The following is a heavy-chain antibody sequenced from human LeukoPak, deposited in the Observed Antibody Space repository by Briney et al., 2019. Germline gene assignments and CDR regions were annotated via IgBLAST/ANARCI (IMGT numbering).Heavy chain of an antibody. CDR2: ISYNGRTI. D-gene: IGHD5-24*01. V-gene: IGHV3-11*04. J-gene: IGHJ5*02. Sequence: GGSLRLSCAASGFTFSDYYMSWIRQAPGKGLEWISYISYNGRTIHHADSVKGRFIISRDNTKKSLYLQMNSLRVEDTAVYYCAKRKDGYSLDPWGQGTLVTVSS. CDR1: GFTFSDYY. CDR3: AKRKDGYSLDP.